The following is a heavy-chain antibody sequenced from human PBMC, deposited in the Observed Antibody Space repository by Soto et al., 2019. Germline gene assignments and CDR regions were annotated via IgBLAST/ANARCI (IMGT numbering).Heavy chain of an antibody. J-gene: IGHJ6*02. Sequence: QVQLVQSGAEVKKPGSSVKVSCKASGGTFSSYAISWVRQAPGQGLEWMGGIIPIFGTANYAQKFQGRVTITADKSTSTAYRELSSLRSEDTAVYYCASQMGVPGTYEHYYGMDVWGQGTTVTVSS. D-gene: IGHD1-7*01. CDR2: IIPIFGTA. CDR1: GGTFSSYA. CDR3: ASQMGVPGTYEHYYGMDV. V-gene: IGHV1-69*14.